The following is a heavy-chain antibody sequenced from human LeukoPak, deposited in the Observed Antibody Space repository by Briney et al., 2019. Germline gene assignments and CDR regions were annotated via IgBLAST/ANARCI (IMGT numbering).Heavy chain of an antibody. D-gene: IGHD1-26*01. Sequence: PGGSLRLSCAASGFTFDDYGMNWVRQAPGKGLEWVSDINWNGGSTGYADSVKGRFTISRDNAKHSLYLQMNSLRAEDTALYYCGREGVGAIYYWGQGALVTVSS. CDR2: INWNGGST. CDR3: GREGVGAIYY. J-gene: IGHJ4*02. CDR1: GFTFDDYG. V-gene: IGHV3-20*04.